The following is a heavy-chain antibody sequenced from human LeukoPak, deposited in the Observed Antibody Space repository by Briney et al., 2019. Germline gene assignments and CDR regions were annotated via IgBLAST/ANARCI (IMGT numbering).Heavy chain of an antibody. CDR3: ARHGLSGSGYPFDY. CDR1: GGSISNYY. Sequence: SETLSLTCTVSGGSISNYYWSWIRQPPGKGLEWIGYIYYSGSTNYNPSLKSRVTTSVDTSKNQFSLKLSSVTAADTAVYYCARHGLSGSGYPFDYWGQGTLVTVSS. J-gene: IGHJ4*02. CDR2: IYYSGST. D-gene: IGHD3-22*01. V-gene: IGHV4-59*08.